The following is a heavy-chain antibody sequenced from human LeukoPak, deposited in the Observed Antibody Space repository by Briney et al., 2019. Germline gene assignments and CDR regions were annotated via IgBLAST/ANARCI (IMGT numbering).Heavy chain of an antibody. CDR2: ISDSGNTT. CDR1: GFTFSDYY. J-gene: IGHJ4*02. V-gene: IGHV3-11*01. CDR3: AKDQFKAAARGLDY. D-gene: IGHD6-13*01. Sequence: GGSLRLSCAASGFTFSDYYMSWIRQAPGKGLEWVSYISDSGNTTYYADSVKGRFTISRGNSKNTLYLQMNSLRAEDTAVYYCAKDQFKAAARGLDYWGQGTLVTVSS.